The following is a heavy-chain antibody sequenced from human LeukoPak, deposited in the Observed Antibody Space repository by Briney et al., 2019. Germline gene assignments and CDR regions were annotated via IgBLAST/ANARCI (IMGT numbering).Heavy chain of an antibody. V-gene: IGHV4-34*01. CDR2: INHSGST. J-gene: IGHJ4*02. CDR3: ARGSAAAPHNY. Sequence: SETLSLTCTVSGGSISSYYWSWIRQPPGKGLEWIGEINHSGSTNYNPSLKSRVTISVDTSKNQFSLKLSSVTAADTAVYYCARGSAAAPHNYWGRGTLVTVSS. CDR1: GGSISSYY. D-gene: IGHD6-13*01.